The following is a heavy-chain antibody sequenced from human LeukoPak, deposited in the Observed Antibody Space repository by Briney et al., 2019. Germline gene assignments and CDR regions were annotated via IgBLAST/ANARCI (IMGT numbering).Heavy chain of an antibody. V-gene: IGHV4-34*01. J-gene: IGHJ6*02. CDR2: INHSGST. CDR3: ARASYSSSWYPYYYGMDV. Sequence: PSETLSLTCAVYGGSFSGYYWSWIRQPPGKGLEWIGEINHSGSTNYNPSLKSRVTISVDTSKNQFSLKLSSVTAADTAVYYCARASYSSSWYPYYYGMDVWGQGTTVTVSS. CDR1: GGSFSGYY. D-gene: IGHD6-13*01.